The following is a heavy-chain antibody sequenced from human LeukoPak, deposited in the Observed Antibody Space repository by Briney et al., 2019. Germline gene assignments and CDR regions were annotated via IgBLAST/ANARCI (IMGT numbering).Heavy chain of an antibody. Sequence: SETLSLTCTVSGGSISSYYWSWIRQPPGKGLEWIGYIYYSGSTNYNPSLKSRVTISVDTSKNQFSLKLSSVTAADTAVYYCARHLWLPYFDYWGQETLVTVSS. CDR3: ARHLWLPYFDY. V-gene: IGHV4-59*08. CDR1: GGSISSYY. CDR2: IYYSGST. D-gene: IGHD5-12*01. J-gene: IGHJ4*02.